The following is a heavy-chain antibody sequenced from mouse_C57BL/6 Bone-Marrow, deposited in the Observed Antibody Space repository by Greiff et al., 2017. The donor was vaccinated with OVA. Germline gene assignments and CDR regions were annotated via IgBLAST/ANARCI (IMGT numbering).Heavy chain of an antibody. CDR1: GYAFTNYL. Sequence: QVQLQQSGAELVRPGTSVKVSCKASGYAFTNYLIEWVKQRPGQGLEWIGVINPGSGGTNSNEKFKGKATLTADKSSSTAYMQLSSLTSEDSAVYFCARDGYYGNYDYWGQGTTLTVSS. V-gene: IGHV1-54*01. D-gene: IGHD2-1*01. CDR3: ARDGYYGNYDY. J-gene: IGHJ2*01. CDR2: INPGSGGT.